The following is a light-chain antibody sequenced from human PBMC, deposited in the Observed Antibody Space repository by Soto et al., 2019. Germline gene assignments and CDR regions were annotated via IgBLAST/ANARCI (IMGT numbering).Light chain of an antibody. CDR3: QQYNNWPV. J-gene: IGKJ1*01. Sequence: EILMTQSPATLSVSRGERATLSCRASQSVSSNLAWYQQKPGHAPRLLIYAASTSATGIPARFSGRGSGRQFTLTISSLQSEDFAVYYCQQYNNWPVFGQGTKVDIK. CDR2: AAS. V-gene: IGKV3-15*01. CDR1: QSVSSN.